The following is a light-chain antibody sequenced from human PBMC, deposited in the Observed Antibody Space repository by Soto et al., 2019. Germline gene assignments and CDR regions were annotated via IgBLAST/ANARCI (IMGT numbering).Light chain of an antibody. V-gene: IGLV2-23*01. CDR1: SSDVGSYNL. Sequence: HSVLTQPASVSGPPGHNNTISFTGTSSDVGSYNLVCWYQQRPGKAPKVMIYEGSKRLSGVSNRFSGSKSGNTASLKISGLQAEDEADYSCCSYAGSSTWVFGGGTQLAVL. J-gene: IGLJ3*02. CDR3: CSYAGSSTWV. CDR2: EGS.